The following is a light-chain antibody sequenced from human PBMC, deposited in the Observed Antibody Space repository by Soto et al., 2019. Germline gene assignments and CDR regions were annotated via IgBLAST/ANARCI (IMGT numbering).Light chain of an antibody. V-gene: IGKV1-5*01. J-gene: IGKJ1*01. CDR2: DAS. CDR1: QSISSW. Sequence: DIQMTQSPSTLSASVVDRVTITCRASQSISSWLAWYQQKPGEAPKLLIYDASALPRGVPSRFSGSGSGTKFTLTIASLQPDDFATYYCQQYETFSGTFGPGTNVDI. CDR3: QQYETFSGT.